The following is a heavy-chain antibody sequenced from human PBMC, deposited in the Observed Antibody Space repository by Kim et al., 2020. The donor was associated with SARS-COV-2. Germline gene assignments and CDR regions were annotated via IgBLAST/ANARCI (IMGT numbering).Heavy chain of an antibody. CDR3: ARAVQYSYGPGTFWDL. CDR2: INAHAGNT. CDR1: GYTFTSYA. J-gene: IGHJ5*02. D-gene: IGHD5-18*01. V-gene: IGHV1-3*01. Sequence: ASVKVSCKASGYTFTSYAIHWVRQAPGQSLEWMGWINAHAGNTEYSQKFQGRVTIIRDTYATSSYMDLSSLTSEDTAVYYCARAVQYSYGPGTFWDLWGQGTLVTVSA.